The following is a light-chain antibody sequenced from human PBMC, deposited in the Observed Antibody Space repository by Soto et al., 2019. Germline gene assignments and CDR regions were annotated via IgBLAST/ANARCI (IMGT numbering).Light chain of an antibody. CDR3: QQRSNWQVT. V-gene: IGKV3-11*01. CDR2: DAS. J-gene: IGKJ5*01. Sequence: EIVLTQSPATLSLSPGERATLSCRASQSVSSYLAWYQQKPGQPPRLVIYDASNRATGIPARFSGSGSGTDFTLTISSLEPEDFAVYYCQQRSNWQVTFGQGTRLEIK. CDR1: QSVSSY.